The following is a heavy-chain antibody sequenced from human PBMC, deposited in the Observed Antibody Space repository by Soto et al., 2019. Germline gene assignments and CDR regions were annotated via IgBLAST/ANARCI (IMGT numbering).Heavy chain of an antibody. CDR1: GFTFSSYG. J-gene: IGHJ3*02. CDR2: ISYDGSNK. CDR3: AKTLQSSGWFDDAFDI. D-gene: IGHD6-19*01. Sequence: QVQLVESGGGVVQPGRSLRLSCAASGFTFSSYGMHWVRQAPGKGLEWVAVISYDGSNKYYADSVKGRFTISRDNSKNTLHLQMNSLRAEDTAVYYCAKTLQSSGWFDDAFDIWGQGTMVTVSS. V-gene: IGHV3-30*18.